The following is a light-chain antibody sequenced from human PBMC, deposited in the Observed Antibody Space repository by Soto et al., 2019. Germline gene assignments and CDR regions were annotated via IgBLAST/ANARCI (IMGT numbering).Light chain of an antibody. Sequence: QSVLTEPRSVSGSPRQSVTISCTVTSSDVGGYNYVYWYQQHPGKAPTLMFYDVIQRSSGLPDRFSGSKSGNTASLTISGLQSEDEADYYCCSYTGTYTSLYVFGTGTKATVL. CDR3: CSYTGTYTSLYV. V-gene: IGLV2-11*01. CDR1: SSDVGGYNY. CDR2: DVI. J-gene: IGLJ1*01.